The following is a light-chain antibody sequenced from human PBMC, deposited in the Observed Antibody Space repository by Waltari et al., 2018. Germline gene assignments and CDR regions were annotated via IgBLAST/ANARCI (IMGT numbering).Light chain of an antibody. Sequence: QSALTQPASVSGSPGQSITISCTRSSSDLGGYSFVPGYHHHPAKAPKPMIYDVIHRPSVVSNPSPGSRPGTTASLTISGLQPEDEADYYGSSYTSTTPPFLFGPGPKLTVL. CDR1: SSDLGGYSF. CDR3: SSYTSTTPPFL. CDR2: DVI. V-gene: IGLV2-14*03. J-gene: IGLJ1*01.